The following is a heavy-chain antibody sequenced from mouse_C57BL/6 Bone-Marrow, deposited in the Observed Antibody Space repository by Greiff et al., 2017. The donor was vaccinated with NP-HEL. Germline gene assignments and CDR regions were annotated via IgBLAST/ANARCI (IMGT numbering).Heavy chain of an antibody. CDR3: VRGGGQLRLYAMDY. Sequence: EVQLQESGGGLVQPKGSLKLSCAASGFTFNTYAMHWVRQAPGKGLEWVARIRSKSSNYATYYADSVKDRFTISRDDSQSMLYLQMNNLKTEDTAMYYCVRGGGQLRLYAMDYWGQGTSVTVSS. D-gene: IGHD3-2*02. J-gene: IGHJ4*01. V-gene: IGHV10-3*01. CDR1: GFTFNTYA. CDR2: IRSKSSNYAT.